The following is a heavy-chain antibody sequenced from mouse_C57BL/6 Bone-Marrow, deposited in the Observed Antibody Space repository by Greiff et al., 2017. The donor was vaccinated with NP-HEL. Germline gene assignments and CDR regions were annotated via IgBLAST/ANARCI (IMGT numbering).Heavy chain of an antibody. CDR1: GYTFTSYW. D-gene: IGHD4-1*01. Sequence: QVQLQQPGAELVKPGASVKLSCKASGYTFTSYWMQWVKQRPGQGLEWIGEIDPSDSYTNYNQKFKGKATLTVDTSSSTAYMQLRSLTSEDSAGYYCARTELGREDDMDDWGKGTSVTVSS. J-gene: IGHJ4*01. CDR3: ARTELGREDDMDD. CDR2: IDPSDSYT. V-gene: IGHV1-50*01.